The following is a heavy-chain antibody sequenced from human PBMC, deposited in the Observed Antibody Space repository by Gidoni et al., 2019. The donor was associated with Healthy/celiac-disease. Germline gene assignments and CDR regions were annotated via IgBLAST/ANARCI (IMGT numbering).Heavy chain of an antibody. Sequence: EVQLVESGGGLVQPGGSLRLSCAASGFTFSSYWMHGVRQAPGKGLVGVSRINSDGSSTSYADSVKGRFTISRDNAKNTLYLQMNSLRAEDTAVYYCARDRGTYDFWSGYYTEWFDPWGQGTLVTVSS. D-gene: IGHD3-3*01. CDR2: INSDGSST. CDR1: GFTFSSYW. J-gene: IGHJ5*02. V-gene: IGHV3-74*01. CDR3: ARDRGTYDFWSGYYTEWFDP.